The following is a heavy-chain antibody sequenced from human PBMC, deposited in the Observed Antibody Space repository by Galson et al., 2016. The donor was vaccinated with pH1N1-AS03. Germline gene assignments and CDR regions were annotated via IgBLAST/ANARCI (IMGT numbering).Heavy chain of an antibody. D-gene: IGHD2/OR15-2a*01. CDR1: GFTFSSYW. V-gene: IGHV3-74*01. J-gene: IGHJ4*02. CDR3: ADPFGLP. CDR2: IGSDGGNT. Sequence: SLRLSCAASGFTFSSYWMHWVRHLPGKGLVWVSGIGSDGGNTYYADSVRGRFTISRDNAKNTLYLQMNSLRAEDTALYYCADPFGLPWGQGTLITVSS.